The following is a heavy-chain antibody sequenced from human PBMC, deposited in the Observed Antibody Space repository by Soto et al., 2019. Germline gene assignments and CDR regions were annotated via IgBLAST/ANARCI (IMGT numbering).Heavy chain of an antibody. Sequence: LRLSCAASGFTFSSYGMHWVRQAPGKGLEWVAVISYDGSNKYYADSVKGRFTISRDNSKNTLYLQMNSLRAEDTAVYYCAKDYVSIVTMVRGVIIDAFDIWGQGTMVTVSS. CDR3: AKDYVSIVTMVRGVIIDAFDI. J-gene: IGHJ3*02. D-gene: IGHD3-10*01. V-gene: IGHV3-30*18. CDR1: GFTFSSYG. CDR2: ISYDGSNK.